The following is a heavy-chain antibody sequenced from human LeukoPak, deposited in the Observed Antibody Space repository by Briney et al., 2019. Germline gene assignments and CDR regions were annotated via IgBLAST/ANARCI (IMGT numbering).Heavy chain of an antibody. Sequence: GGSLRLSCAASGFTFSSYAMSWVRQAPGKGLEWVSAISGSGGSTYYADSVKGRFTISRDNSKNTLYLQMNSLRAEDTAVYYCAKVLRFLEWSPYYFDCWGQGTLVTVSS. CDR1: GFTFSSYA. V-gene: IGHV3-23*01. J-gene: IGHJ4*02. CDR3: AKVLRFLEWSPYYFDC. D-gene: IGHD3-3*01. CDR2: ISGSGGST.